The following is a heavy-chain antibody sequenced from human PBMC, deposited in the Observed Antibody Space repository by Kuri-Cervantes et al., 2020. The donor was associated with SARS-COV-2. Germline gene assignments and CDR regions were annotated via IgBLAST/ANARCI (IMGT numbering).Heavy chain of an antibody. CDR3: AREVGSYYDFWSDYYQYYYYYMDV. CDR1: GFTFSSYW. D-gene: IGHD3-3*01. J-gene: IGHJ6*03. Sequence: GGSLRLSCAASGFTFSSYWMSWVRQAPGKGLEWVANIKQDGSEKYYVDSVKGRFTISRDNAKNSLYLQMNSLRAEDTAVYYCAREVGSYYDFWSDYYQYYYYYMDVWGKGTTVTVSS. CDR2: IKQDGSEK. V-gene: IGHV3-7*01.